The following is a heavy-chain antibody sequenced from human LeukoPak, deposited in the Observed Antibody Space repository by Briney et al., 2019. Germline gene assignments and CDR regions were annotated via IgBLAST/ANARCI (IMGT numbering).Heavy chain of an antibody. V-gene: IGHV4-4*07. J-gene: IGHJ6*04. CDR1: GGSINAFY. CDR2: IHSSGST. D-gene: IGHD3-10*01. Sequence: SETLSLTCSVSGGSINAFYWSWIRQPAGKGLEWIGRIHSSGSTNYSPSLKSRVTMLLDPSKNQFSLSLISVTAADTAVYYCAREAVHYGSGSLDYWGKGTTATVSS. CDR3: AREAVHYGSGSLDY.